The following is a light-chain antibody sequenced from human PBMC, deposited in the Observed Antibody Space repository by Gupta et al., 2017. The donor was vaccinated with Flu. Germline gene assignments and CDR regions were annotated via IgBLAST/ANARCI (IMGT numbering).Light chain of an antibody. Sequence: DVQMTQSPSTLSASVGDRVSITCRASQGISTWLAWYQQKPGQAPKLLICKTSTLESGVSSRFSGSGSGTEFTLTISSLQPDDFATYYCQNYNGYSTFGPGTKVDFK. CDR3: QNYNGYST. J-gene: IGKJ3*01. CDR2: KTS. CDR1: QGISTW. V-gene: IGKV1-5*03.